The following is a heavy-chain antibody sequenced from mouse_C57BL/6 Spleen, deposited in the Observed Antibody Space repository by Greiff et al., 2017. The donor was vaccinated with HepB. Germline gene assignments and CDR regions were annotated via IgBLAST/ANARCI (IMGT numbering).Heavy chain of an antibody. CDR2: IDPSDSET. CDR1: GYTFTSYW. Sequence: VQLQQPGAELVRPGSSVKLSCKASGYTFTSYWMHWVKQRPIQGLEWIGNIDPSDSETHYNQKFKDKATLTVDKSSSTAYMQLSSLTSEDSAVYYCARTYYYGSSTLFAYWGQGTLVTVSA. V-gene: IGHV1-52*01. J-gene: IGHJ3*01. D-gene: IGHD1-1*01. CDR3: ARTYYYGSSTLFAY.